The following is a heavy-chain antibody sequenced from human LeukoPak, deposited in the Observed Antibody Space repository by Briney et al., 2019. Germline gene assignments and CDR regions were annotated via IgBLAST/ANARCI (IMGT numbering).Heavy chain of an antibody. Sequence: GGSLRLSCAASGFTFSSYAMSWVRQAPGKGLEWVSAISGSGGSTYYADSVKGRFTVSRDNSKNTLYLQMNSLRAEDTAVYYCAKGGSYGPDYYYYGMDVWGQGTTVTVSS. CDR3: AKGGSYGPDYYYYGMDV. CDR1: GFTFSSYA. J-gene: IGHJ6*02. CDR2: ISGSGGST. V-gene: IGHV3-23*01. D-gene: IGHD1-26*01.